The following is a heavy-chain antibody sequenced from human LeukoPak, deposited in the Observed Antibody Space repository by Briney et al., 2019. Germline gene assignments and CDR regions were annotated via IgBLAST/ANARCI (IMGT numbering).Heavy chain of an antibody. V-gene: IGHV3-30*02. CDR2: IRYDGSNK. Sequence: GGSLRLSCAASGFTFSSYGMHWVRQAPGKGLEWVAFIRYDGSNKYYADSVKGRFTISRDNAKNSLYLQMNSLRAEDTAVYYCTSARDQLFDYWGQGTLVTVSS. J-gene: IGHJ4*02. CDR1: GFTFSSYG. D-gene: IGHD2-2*01. CDR3: TSARDQLFDY.